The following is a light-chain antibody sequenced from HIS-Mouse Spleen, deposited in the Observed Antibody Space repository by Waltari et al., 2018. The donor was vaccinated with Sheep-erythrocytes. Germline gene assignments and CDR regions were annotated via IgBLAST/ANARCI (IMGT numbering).Light chain of an antibody. CDR1: QGILSW. CDR2: AAS. J-gene: IGKJ1*01. V-gene: IGKV1-12*01. Sequence: DIPMTQSPSSVSASVGDSVTITCRAIQGILSWLAWYQQNPGQAPKLLIYAASSLQSGVPSRVSGSGSGTDFTLTSSSLQPEDFAVYYWQQYGSSPWTFGQGTKVEIK. CDR3: QQYGSSPWT.